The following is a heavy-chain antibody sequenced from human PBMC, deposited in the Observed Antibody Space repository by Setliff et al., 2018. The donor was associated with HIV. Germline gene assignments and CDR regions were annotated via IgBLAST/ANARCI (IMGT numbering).Heavy chain of an antibody. CDR2: INHSGST. J-gene: IGHJ6*03. Sequence: SETLSLTCAVFGGSFTDIGGSFTDYYWIWIRQPPGKGLEWIGEINHSGSTHYNPSLKSRFTISVDTSKNQFSLKVNSVTAADTAVYYCARGGMGSSTDYYYYMDVWGKGTTVTVSS. CDR3: ARGGMGSSTDYYYYMDV. V-gene: IGHV4-34*01. CDR1: GGSFTDIGGSFTDYY. D-gene: IGHD6-13*01.